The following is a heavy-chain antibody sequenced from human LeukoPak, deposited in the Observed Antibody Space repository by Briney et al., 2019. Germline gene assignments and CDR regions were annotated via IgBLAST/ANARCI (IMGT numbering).Heavy chain of an antibody. J-gene: IGHJ4*02. D-gene: IGHD6-19*01. V-gene: IGHV4-34*01. CDR3: ARTSSTGQWLGTDY. CDR2: INHSGST. CDR1: GGSFSGYY. Sequence: PSETLSLTCAVYGGSFSGYYWSWIRQPPGKGLEWIGQINHSGSTNYNPSLKSRVTISVDTSKNQFPLKLSSVTAADTAVYYCARTSSTGQWLGTDYWGQGTLVTVSS.